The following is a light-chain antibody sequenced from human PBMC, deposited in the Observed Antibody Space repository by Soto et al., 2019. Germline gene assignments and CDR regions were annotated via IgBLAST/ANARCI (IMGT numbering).Light chain of an antibody. V-gene: IGLV2-23*01. Sequence: QSVLTQPASVSGSPGQSITISCTGTSSDVGSYYLVSWYQHHPGKAPKLIIYEDTKRPSGTSNRFSGSKSGNTASLTISGLQAEDEADYYCCSFAGARVMFGGGTKLTVL. J-gene: IGLJ3*02. CDR3: CSFAGARVM. CDR1: SSDVGSYYL. CDR2: EDT.